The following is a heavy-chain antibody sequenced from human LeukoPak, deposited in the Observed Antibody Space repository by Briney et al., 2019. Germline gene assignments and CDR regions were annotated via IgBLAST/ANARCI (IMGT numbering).Heavy chain of an antibody. CDR1: GGSFSGYY. D-gene: IGHD1-20*01. J-gene: IGHJ6*03. CDR3: ARHLHTWNGAYYYVDV. CDR2: INHSGST. Sequence: TSETLSLTCAVYGGSFSGYYWSWIRQPPGKGLEWIGEINHSGSTNYNPSLKSRVTMSVDTSKNQFSLKLISVSAADTAIYYCARHLHTWNGAYYYVDVWGKGTTVTISS. V-gene: IGHV4-34*01.